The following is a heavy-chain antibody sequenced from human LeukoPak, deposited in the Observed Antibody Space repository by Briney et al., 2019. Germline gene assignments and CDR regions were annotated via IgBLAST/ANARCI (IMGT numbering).Heavy chain of an antibody. CDR1: GGSFSGYY. J-gene: IGHJ6*02. Sequence: SETLSLTCAVYGGSFSGYYWSWIRQPPGKGLEWIGEINHSGSTNYNPSLKSRVTMSVDTSKNQFSLKLSSVTAADTAVYYCARDAELRYFDWLTLNYYYGMDVWGQGTTVTVSS. V-gene: IGHV4-34*01. CDR2: INHSGST. CDR3: ARDAELRYFDWLTLNYYYGMDV. D-gene: IGHD3-9*01.